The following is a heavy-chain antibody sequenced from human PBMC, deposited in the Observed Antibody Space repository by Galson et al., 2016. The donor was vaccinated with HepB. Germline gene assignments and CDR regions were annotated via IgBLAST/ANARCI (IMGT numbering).Heavy chain of an antibody. Sequence: ETLSLTCTVSVGSISSSHYYFGRIRQPPGKGLEWIGNVYYSGSTHYNPSLKSRVTISVDTSKNQFSLKLSSVTAADTAVYYCARYSSGYRPNFDYWGQGTLVTVSS. CDR1: VGSISSSHYY. J-gene: IGHJ4*02. V-gene: IGHV4-39*01. CDR2: VYYSGST. D-gene: IGHD3-22*01. CDR3: ARYSSGYRPNFDY.